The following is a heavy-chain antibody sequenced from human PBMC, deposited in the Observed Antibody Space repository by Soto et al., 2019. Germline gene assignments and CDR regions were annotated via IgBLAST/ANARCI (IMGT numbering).Heavy chain of an antibody. CDR2: INAGNGNT. J-gene: IGHJ4*02. CDR1: GYTFTRYA. Sequence: ASVKVSCKASGYTFTRYAMHWVRQAPGQRLEWMGWINAGNGNTKYSQKFQGRVTITRDTSASTAYMELSSLRSEDTAVYYCARALHYDFWRGGPKFDYWGQGTLVTVSS. D-gene: IGHD3-3*01. CDR3: ARALHYDFWRGGPKFDY. V-gene: IGHV1-3*01.